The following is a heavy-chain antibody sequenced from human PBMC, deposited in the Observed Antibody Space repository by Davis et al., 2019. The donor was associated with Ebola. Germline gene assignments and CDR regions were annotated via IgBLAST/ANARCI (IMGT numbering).Heavy chain of an antibody. J-gene: IGHJ4*02. Sequence: PGGSLRLSCAASGFTFRDYWMHWVRKAPGRGPEWVSRISPDGSNIRYADFVKGRFTISRDNTKNTLFVLMNSLGADDTARYYCASSVWPHTLAQWGQGTPVTVSS. CDR1: GFTFRDYW. CDR3: ASSVWPHTLAQ. D-gene: IGHD6-19*01. V-gene: IGHV3-74*01. CDR2: ISPDGSNI.